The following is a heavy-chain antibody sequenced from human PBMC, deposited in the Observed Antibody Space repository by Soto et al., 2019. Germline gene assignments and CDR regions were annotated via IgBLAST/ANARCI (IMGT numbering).Heavy chain of an antibody. CDR1: GFALRSYG. CDR3: AKPSYITGWQITETPFDY. J-gene: IGHJ4*02. V-gene: IGHV3-30*18. D-gene: IGHD6-19*01. Sequence: QVQLVESGGGVVQPGRSLRLSCATSGFALRSYGMHWVRQAPGKGLEWVAFASYDGINKYYADSVKGRFTISRDSSKNTLYLQMNNLRAEDTAVYYCAKPSYITGWQITETPFDYWGQGTLVTVSS. CDR2: ASYDGINK.